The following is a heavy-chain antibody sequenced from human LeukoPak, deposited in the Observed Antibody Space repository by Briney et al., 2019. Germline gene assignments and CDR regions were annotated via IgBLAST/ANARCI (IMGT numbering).Heavy chain of an antibody. Sequence: GGSLRLSCAASGFTFNSYDMNWVRQAPGKGLEWVSSISISSTYIYYADSVQGRFTISRDNAKNSLYLQMNSLRAEDTAVYYCARGLYSSSPLFSIGYWGQGTLVTVSS. CDR2: ISISSTYI. CDR1: GFTFNSYD. D-gene: IGHD6-6*01. J-gene: IGHJ4*02. V-gene: IGHV3-21*01. CDR3: ARGLYSSSPLFSIGY.